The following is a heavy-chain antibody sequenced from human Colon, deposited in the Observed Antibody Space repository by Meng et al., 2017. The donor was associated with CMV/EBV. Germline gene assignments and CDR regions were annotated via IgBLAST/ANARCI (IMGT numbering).Heavy chain of an antibody. CDR2: ISARSIFM. D-gene: IGHD4-17*01. J-gene: IGHJ4*02. V-gene: IGHV3-21*01. CDR1: GFNFSNYS. CDR3: VRPMSPDGEFDFDS. Sequence: SGFNFSNYSMNWVRQTPGEELVWVSSISARSIFMFYGDSMRGQFTISRDNAKNSLYLQMNNLRAEDTAVYYCVRPMSPDGEFDFDSWGQGALVTVSS.